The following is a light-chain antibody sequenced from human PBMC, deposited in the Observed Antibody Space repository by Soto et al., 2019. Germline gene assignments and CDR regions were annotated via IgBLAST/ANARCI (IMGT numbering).Light chain of an antibody. J-gene: IGLJ2*01. V-gene: IGLV2-14*01. CDR1: SSDVGGYNY. CDR2: DVS. CDR3: SSYTRSSSLYVV. Sequence: QSALTQPASVSGSPEQSITISCTGTSSDVGGYNYVSWYQQNPGKAPKLMIYDVSNRPSGVSNRFSGSKSGNTASLTISGLQAEDEADYYCSSYTRSSSLYVVFAGGTKLTVL.